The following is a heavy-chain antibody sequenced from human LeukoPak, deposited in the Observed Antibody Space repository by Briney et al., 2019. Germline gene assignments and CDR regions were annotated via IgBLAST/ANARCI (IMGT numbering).Heavy chain of an antibody. J-gene: IGHJ4*02. CDR1: GGSFSSYA. V-gene: IGHV1-69*13. CDR3: ARGTGDTGGYYYVY. Sequence: SVQVSCKASGGSFSSYAISWVRQAPGQGLEWMGGIIPIFGTANYAQKFQGRVTITADESTSTAYMELSSLTSEDTAVYYCARGTGDTGGYYYVYWGQGTLVTVSS. D-gene: IGHD3-22*01. CDR2: IIPIFGTA.